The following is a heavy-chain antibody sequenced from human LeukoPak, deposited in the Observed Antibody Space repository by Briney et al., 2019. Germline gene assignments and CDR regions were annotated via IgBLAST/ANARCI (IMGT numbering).Heavy chain of an antibody. CDR3: ARGGAYDYGVLDA. CDR2: ISDTGKTT. D-gene: IGHD4/OR15-4a*01. V-gene: IGHV3-23*01. J-gene: IGHJ5*02. Sequence: GGSLRLSCEASGFAFSNHAITWVRQAPGGGLQWVSTISDTGKTTFYRDSVRGRFNISRDISNNTLYLQMDGLRADDTAVYYCARGGAYDYGVLDAWGQGTLVSVSS. CDR1: GFAFSNHA.